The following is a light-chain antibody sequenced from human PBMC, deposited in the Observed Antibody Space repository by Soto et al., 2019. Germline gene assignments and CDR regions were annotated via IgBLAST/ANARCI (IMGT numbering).Light chain of an antibody. J-gene: IGKJ2*01. CDR1: QSLLNSSGNNY. CDR2: LGS. CDR3: MQALQTPYT. Sequence: DIVMTQSPLSLPVTPGEPASISCRSSQSLLNSSGNNYMDWYVQKPGQSPQLLIYLGSNRASGVPDRFSGSGSGTDFTLKINRVEAEDVGVYYCMQALQTPYTFGQGTKLEIK. V-gene: IGKV2-28*01.